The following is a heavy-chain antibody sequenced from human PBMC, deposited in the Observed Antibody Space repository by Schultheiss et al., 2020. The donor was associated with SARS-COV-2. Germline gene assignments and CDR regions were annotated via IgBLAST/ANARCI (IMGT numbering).Heavy chain of an antibody. CDR1: GYSISSGYY. V-gene: IGHV3-23*01. CDR3: ARGPSYYDILTGYAFDI. D-gene: IGHD3-9*01. Sequence: ETLSLTCAVSGYSISSGYYWGWIRQPPGKGLEWVSAISGSGGSTYYADSVKGRFTISRDNSKNTLYLQMNSLRAEDTAVYYCARGPSYYDILTGYAFDIWGQGTMVTVSS. CDR2: ISGSGGST. J-gene: IGHJ3*02.